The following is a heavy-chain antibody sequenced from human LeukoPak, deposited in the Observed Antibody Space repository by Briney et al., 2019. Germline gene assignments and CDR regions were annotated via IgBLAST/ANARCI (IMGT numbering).Heavy chain of an antibody. CDR3: ATVSYSGSYLPFDY. D-gene: IGHD1-26*01. CDR1: GYTLTELS. Sequence: EASVTVSCKVSGYTLTELSMHWVRQAPGKGLEWMGGFDPEDGETIYAQKFQGRVTMTEDTSTDTAYMELSSLRSEDTAVYYCATVSYSGSYLPFDYWGQGTLVTVSS. CDR2: FDPEDGET. J-gene: IGHJ4*02. V-gene: IGHV1-24*01.